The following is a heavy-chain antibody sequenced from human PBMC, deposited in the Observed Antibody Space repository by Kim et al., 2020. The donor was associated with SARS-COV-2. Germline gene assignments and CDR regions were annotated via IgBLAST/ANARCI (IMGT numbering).Heavy chain of an antibody. Sequence: GGSLRLSCAASGFTFRTYTMNWVRQAPVKGLEWVSSISSGSKYIYYTDSVKGRFTISRDNDNNSLYLQMNSLRAEDTAVYYCARDSDFDLWGRGTLVTVSS. J-gene: IGHJ2*01. CDR3: ARDSDFDL. CDR2: ISSGSKYI. V-gene: IGHV3-21*01. CDR1: GFTFRTYT. D-gene: IGHD3-10*01.